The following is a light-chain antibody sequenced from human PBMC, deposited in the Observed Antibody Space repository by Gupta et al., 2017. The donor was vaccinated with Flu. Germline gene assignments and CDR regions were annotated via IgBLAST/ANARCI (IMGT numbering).Light chain of an antibody. J-gene: IGLJ2*01. V-gene: IGLV2-14*01. CDR3: SSYTSSSTVV. CDR1: SSDVGGYNY. Sequence: QSPLTHPASVSGSPGQSHTISCPGTSSDVGGYNYVSWYQQHPGKAPKLMIYEVSNRPSGVSNRFSGSKSGNTASLTISGLQAEDEADYYCSSYTSSSTVVFGGGTKLTVL. CDR2: EVS.